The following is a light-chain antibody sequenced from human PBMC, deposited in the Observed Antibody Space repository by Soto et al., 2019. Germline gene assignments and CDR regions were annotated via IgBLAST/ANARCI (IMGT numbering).Light chain of an antibody. CDR2: DAS. Sequence: IQMTQSPSSVSASVGDRVTITCRASQDINSALAWYQQKPGKGPKLLIYDASSLESGVPSRFSGSGSGTEFTLTISSLQPDDFATYYCQQYNSYSRFGGGTKVDIK. V-gene: IGKV1-13*02. CDR3: QQYNSYSR. J-gene: IGKJ4*01. CDR1: QDINSA.